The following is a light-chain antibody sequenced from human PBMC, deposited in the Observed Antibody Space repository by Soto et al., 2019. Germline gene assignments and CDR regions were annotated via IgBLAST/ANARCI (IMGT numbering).Light chain of an antibody. J-gene: IGKJ2*01. V-gene: IGKV3-20*01. Sequence: EIVLTQSPGTLSLSPGERATLSCSASQRVSSSYLAWYQQTPGQAPRLLIYGASSRATGIPDRFSGSGSGTDFTLTISRLEPEDFAVYYCQQYGSSPSTFGQGTKLEIK. CDR1: QRVSSSY. CDR3: QQYGSSPST. CDR2: GAS.